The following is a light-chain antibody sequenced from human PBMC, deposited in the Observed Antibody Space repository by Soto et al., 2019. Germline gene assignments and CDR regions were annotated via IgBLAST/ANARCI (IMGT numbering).Light chain of an antibody. J-gene: IGLJ1*01. Sequence: QSALTQPASVSGSPGQSVTISCTGASSDVGAYEHVSWYQQHPGRAPKLILYDVNNRPSGVPDRFSGSKSGNTASLTISGLQAADEADYYCSLYTSENTYVFGTGTKLTVL. CDR2: DVN. CDR1: SSDVGAYEH. CDR3: SLYTSENTYV. V-gene: IGLV2-14*03.